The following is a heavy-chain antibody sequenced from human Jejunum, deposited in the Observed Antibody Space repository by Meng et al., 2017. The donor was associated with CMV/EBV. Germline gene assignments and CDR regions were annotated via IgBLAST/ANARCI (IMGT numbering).Heavy chain of an antibody. CDR1: SYIFTDYY. D-gene: IGHD4/OR15-4a*01. CDR2: INPSGYNT. V-gene: IGHV1-46*01. Sequence: KASSYIFTDYYLPWVRQAPGQGLEWMALINPSGYNTNYTQKFQGRISVTRDTSTRTVYMELNNLTFEDTAVYYCAKEGVLYGMDVWGQGTTVTVSS. J-gene: IGHJ6*02. CDR3: AKEGVLYGMDV.